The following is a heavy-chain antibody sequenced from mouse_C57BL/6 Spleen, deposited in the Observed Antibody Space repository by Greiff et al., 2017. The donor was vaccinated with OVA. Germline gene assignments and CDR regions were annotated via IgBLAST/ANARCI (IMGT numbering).Heavy chain of an antibody. D-gene: IGHD1-2*01. Sequence: VQLQQSGPELVKPGASVKIPCKASGYTFTDYNMDWVKQSHGKSLEWIGDINPNNGGTIYNQKFKGKATLTVDKSSSTAYMELRSLTSEDTAVYYCARAGGLRLYYAMDYWGQGTSVTVSS. CDR3: ARAGGLRLYYAMDY. V-gene: IGHV1-18*01. CDR1: GYTFTDYN. CDR2: INPNNGGT. J-gene: IGHJ4*01.